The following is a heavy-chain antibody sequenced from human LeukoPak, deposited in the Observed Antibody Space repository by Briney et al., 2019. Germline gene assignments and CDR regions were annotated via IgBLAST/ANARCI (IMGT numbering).Heavy chain of an antibody. V-gene: IGHV1-69*05. D-gene: IGHD3-22*01. CDR1: GGTFSSYA. CDR3: ARGQKAYYYDSSGYYLDY. J-gene: IGHJ4*02. Sequence: ASVKVSCKASGGTFSSYAISWVRQAPGQGLEWMGRIIPIFGTANYAQKFQGRVTITTDESARTAYMELSSLRSEDTAVYYCARGQKAYYYDSSGYYLDYWGQGTLVTVSS. CDR2: IIPIFGTA.